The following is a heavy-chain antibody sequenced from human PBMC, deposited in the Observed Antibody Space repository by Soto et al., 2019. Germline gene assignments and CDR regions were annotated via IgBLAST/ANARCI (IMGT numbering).Heavy chain of an antibody. CDR2: TYYRSKWYN. CDR1: GDRVSSNSAA. J-gene: IGHJ5*02. CDR3: ARDLKLTGTPQGDWFDP. Sequence: KQSQTLSLTCAISGDRVSSNSAAWNWIRQSPSRGLEWLGRTYYRSKWYNDYAVSVKSRITINPDTSKNQFSLQLNSVTPEDTAVYYCARDLKLTGTPQGDWFDPWGQGTLVTVSS. D-gene: IGHD1-7*01. V-gene: IGHV6-1*01.